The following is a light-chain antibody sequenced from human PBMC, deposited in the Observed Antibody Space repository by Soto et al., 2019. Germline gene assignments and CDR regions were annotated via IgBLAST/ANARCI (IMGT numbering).Light chain of an antibody. Sequence: QSVLTQPPSVSAAPGQRVAISCSGSSSNIGNNYVSWHQQLPGTAPKLFIYENDKRPSGIPDRFSGSKSGTSTTLGITGLQTGDEADYYCGTWDSSLSAWVFGGWTKLTVL. CDR2: END. V-gene: IGLV1-51*02. J-gene: IGLJ3*02. CDR1: SSNIGNNY. CDR3: GTWDSSLSAWV.